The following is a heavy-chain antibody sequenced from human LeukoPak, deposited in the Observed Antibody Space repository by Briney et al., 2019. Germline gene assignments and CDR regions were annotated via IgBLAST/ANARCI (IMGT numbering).Heavy chain of an antibody. J-gene: IGHJ6*03. D-gene: IGHD6-13*01. Sequence: GRSLRLSCAASGFTFSSYGMHWVRQAPGKGLEWVALIWYDGSSKYYADSVKGRFTISRDNSKNTLCLQMNSLRAEDTALYYCARQLLEDSSSGYKSYYYYMDVWGKGTTVTVSS. CDR2: IWYDGSSK. V-gene: IGHV3-33*01. CDR3: ARQLLEDSSSGYKSYYYYMDV. CDR1: GFTFSSYG.